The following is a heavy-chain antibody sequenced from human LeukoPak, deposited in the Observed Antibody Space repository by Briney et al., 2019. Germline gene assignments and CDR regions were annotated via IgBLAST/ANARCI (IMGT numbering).Heavy chain of an antibody. D-gene: IGHD2/OR15-2a*01. J-gene: IGHJ4*02. V-gene: IGHV1-2*02. CDR3: ARSNMGGY. CDR1: GYTFTGYH. Sequence: GASVKVSCKASGYTFTGYHMHWVRQAPGQGLEWMGGINPNNSGTNYAHKFQGRVTMTRDTSISTAYMELGRLRYDDTAVYSCARSNMGGYWGQGTLVTVSS. CDR2: INPNNSGT.